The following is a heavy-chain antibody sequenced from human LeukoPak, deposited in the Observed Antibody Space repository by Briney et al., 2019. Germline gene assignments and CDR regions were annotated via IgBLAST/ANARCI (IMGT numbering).Heavy chain of an antibody. Sequence: ASVQVSCKASGYTFTSYDFNWVRQATGQRPEWMGWMSPNSGDTGYAQKFQDRVTMTRNTSISTAYMELSSLRSGDTAVYYCARGPPNWGYDYWGPGTLVTVSS. J-gene: IGHJ4*02. CDR3: ARGPPNWGYDY. CDR1: GYTFTSYD. D-gene: IGHD7-27*01. CDR2: MSPNSGDT. V-gene: IGHV1-8*01.